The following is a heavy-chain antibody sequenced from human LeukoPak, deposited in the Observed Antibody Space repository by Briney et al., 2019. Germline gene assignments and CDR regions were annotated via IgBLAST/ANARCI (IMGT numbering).Heavy chain of an antibody. D-gene: IGHD3-3*01. Sequence: ASVKVSCKAFGYTFTNYYMHWVRQAPGQGLEWMGLINPSGHWTSYAQKFQGRVTLTRDVSTSTDYLHLSSLRSEDTAVYYCAREAVTIFGLVRTQTPKGPHRFDPWGQGTLVTVSS. CDR3: AREAVTIFGLVRTQTPKGPHRFDP. CDR1: GYTFTNYY. J-gene: IGHJ5*02. CDR2: INPSGHWT. V-gene: IGHV1-46*01.